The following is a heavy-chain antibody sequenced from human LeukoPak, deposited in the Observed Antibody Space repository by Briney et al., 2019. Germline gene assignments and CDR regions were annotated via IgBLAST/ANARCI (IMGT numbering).Heavy chain of an antibody. V-gene: IGHV1-3*01. Sequence: ASVKICCKASGYTFASYSMHWMRQAPGQRLEWMGWINAGNGNTKFSQKFQGRVTITRDTSASTAYMELSSLRSEDTAVYYCARFLGGSYGMDVWGQGTTVTVSS. CDR3: ARFLGGSYGMDV. CDR1: GYTFASYS. J-gene: IGHJ6*02. D-gene: IGHD1-26*01. CDR2: INAGNGNT.